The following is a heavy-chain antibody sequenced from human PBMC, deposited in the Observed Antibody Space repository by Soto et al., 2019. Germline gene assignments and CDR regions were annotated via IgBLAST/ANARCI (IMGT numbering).Heavy chain of an antibody. CDR3: ASQMSQYMLWGVVPRNPLDY. CDR2: IYYSGST. Sequence: QLQLQESGPGLVKPSETLSLTCTVSGGSISSSSYYWGWIRQPPGKGLEWIGTIYYSGSTYYNPSLKSRVTISVDTSKNQFSLKLSSVTAADTAVYYCASQMSQYMLWGVVPRNPLDYWGQGALVTVSS. CDR1: GGSISSSSYY. D-gene: IGHD3-10*01. J-gene: IGHJ4*02. V-gene: IGHV4-39*01.